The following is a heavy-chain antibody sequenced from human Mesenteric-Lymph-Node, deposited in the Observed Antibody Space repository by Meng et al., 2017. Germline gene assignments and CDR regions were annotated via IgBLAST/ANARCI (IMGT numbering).Heavy chain of an antibody. D-gene: IGHD5-12*01. CDR3: AGSVDIVATPSDYYYYGMDV. V-gene: IGHV4-31*02. Sequence: SCTVSGGSISSGGYYWSWIRQHPGKGLEWIGYIYYSGSTYYNPSLKSRVTISVDTSKNQFSLKLSSVTAADTAVYYCAGSVDIVATPSDYYYYGMDVWGQGTTVTVSS. J-gene: IGHJ6*02. CDR2: IYYSGST. CDR1: GGSISSGGYY.